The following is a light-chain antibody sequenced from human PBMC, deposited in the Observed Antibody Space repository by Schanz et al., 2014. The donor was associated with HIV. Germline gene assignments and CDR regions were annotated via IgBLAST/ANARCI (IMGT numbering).Light chain of an antibody. V-gene: IGLV2-14*01. Sequence: QSALTQPRSVSGSPGQSVTISCTGTSSDVGSYNYVSWYQQHPGKAPKLIIYDVNYRPSGSSNRFSGSKSGSTASLAIFGLQAEDEADYYCSSYTTNGTWLFGGGTKLTVL. CDR1: SSDVGSYNY. J-gene: IGLJ3*02. CDR2: DVN. CDR3: SSYTTNGTWL.